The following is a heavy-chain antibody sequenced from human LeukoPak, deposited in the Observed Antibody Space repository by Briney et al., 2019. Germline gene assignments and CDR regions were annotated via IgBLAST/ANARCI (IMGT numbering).Heavy chain of an antibody. D-gene: IGHD3-10*01. J-gene: IGHJ4*02. CDR2: ISNIDTTI. CDR3: AREGAGIMIRGVILDY. Sequence: GGSLRLSCEASGFTFSSYEMNWVRQAPGKGLEWVSYISNIDTTIYYAGSVKGRFTISRDNAKNSLYLQMNSLRAEDTALYYCAREGAGIMIRGVILDYWGQGTLVTVSS. V-gene: IGHV3-48*03. CDR1: GFTFSSYE.